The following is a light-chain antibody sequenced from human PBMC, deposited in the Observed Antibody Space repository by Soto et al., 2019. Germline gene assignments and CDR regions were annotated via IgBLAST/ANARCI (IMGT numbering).Light chain of an antibody. CDR2: EVN. CDR3: CSYTSGSTYV. Sequence: QSALTQPASVSGSPEQSITISCTGTSSDVGSYNYVSWYQQHPGKAPKLMIYEVNNRPSGVSNRFSGSKSGNTASLTISGLQAEDEADYYCCSYTSGSTYVLGTGTKVTVL. V-gene: IGLV2-14*01. J-gene: IGLJ1*01. CDR1: SSDVGSYNY.